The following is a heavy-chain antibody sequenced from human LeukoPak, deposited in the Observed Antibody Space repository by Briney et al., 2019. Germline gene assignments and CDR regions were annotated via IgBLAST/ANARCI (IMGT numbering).Heavy chain of an antibody. J-gene: IGHJ4*02. CDR2: INSDGSST. D-gene: IGHD2-21*02. V-gene: IGHV3-74*01. CDR3: ARGDVLAYCGGDCYQIDY. Sequence: GGSLRLSCAASGFTFSSYWMHWVRQAPGKGLVWVSRINSDGSSTSYADSVKGRFTISRDNAKNTLYLQMNSLRAEDTAVYYCARGDVLAYCGGDCYQIDYWGQGTLVTVSS. CDR1: GFTFSSYW.